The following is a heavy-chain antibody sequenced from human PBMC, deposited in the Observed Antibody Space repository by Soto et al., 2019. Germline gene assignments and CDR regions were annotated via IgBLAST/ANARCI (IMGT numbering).Heavy chain of an antibody. J-gene: IGHJ4*02. CDR1: GATSRNYP. V-gene: IGHV1-69*02. Sequence: QVQLVQSGTEVKKPGSSLKVPCKASGATSRNYPTNWVRQPPGQGLEWMGSIFPLTDIPDYAQNFQARLTISADKSTSTAYMDLSSLTSDDTAMYFCARGPLVVLNYFESWGQGTLVTVSS. CDR2: IFPLTDIP. CDR3: ARGPLVVLNYFES.